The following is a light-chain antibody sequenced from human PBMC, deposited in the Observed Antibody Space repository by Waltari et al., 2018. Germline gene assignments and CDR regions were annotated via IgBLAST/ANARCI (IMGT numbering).Light chain of an antibody. CDR2: RTD. Sequence: QTVVTQEPSLTVSPGGTVTITCASSTGTVTSGFFPNWFQQKPGQAPRALIYRTDNKQSWTPARFSDSLLGGKAALTLSNAQPEDEADYYCLLMSGNAWVFGGGTKLTVL. CDR1: TGTVTSGFF. CDR3: LLMSGNAWV. J-gene: IGLJ3*02. V-gene: IGLV7-43*01.